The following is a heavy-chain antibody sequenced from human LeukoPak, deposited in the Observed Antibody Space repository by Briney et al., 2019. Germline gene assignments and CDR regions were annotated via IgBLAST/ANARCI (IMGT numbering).Heavy chain of an antibody. CDR3: ARGYYPPRWYFDL. CDR1: GRSFSSYS. V-gene: IGHV4-34*01. CDR2: FIEKGNA. Sequence: SEPLSLPCALYGRSFSSYSGRCPWIRQTPARGLEWNGEFIEKGNASYHPSLKSQVTIDLDTSKTQFYLKLTSMAGADTAMYYCARGYYPPRWYFDLGGRGTLVTLSS. D-gene: IGHD3-10*01. J-gene: IGHJ2*01.